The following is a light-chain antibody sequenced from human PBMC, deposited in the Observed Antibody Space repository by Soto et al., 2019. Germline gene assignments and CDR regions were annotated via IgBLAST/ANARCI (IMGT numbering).Light chain of an antibody. CDR1: SSDVGGYNF. CDR3: TSFTTSRSLVV. Sequence: QSALTQPRSVSGSPGQSVTISCTGTSSDVGGYNFVSWYQQHPGRAPRLLIYEVANRPSGVSDRFSGSKSGNTASLTISGLQTEDEASYYCTSFTTSRSLVVFGGGTKVTVL. J-gene: IGLJ2*01. CDR2: EVA. V-gene: IGLV2-14*03.